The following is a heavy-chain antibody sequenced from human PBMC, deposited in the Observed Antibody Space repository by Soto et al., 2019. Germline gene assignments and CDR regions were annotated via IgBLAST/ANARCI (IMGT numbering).Heavy chain of an antibody. CDR3: ARMGSGTYWADH. D-gene: IGHD1-26*01. J-gene: IGHJ5*02. CDR1: GYTFTGYY. V-gene: IGHV1-2*02. CDR2: INPNSGGT. Sequence: ASVKVSCKASGYTFTGYYMHWVRQAPGQGLEWMGWINPNSGGTKYAQKFQGRVTMTRDTSISTAYMELSRLTSDDTAVYYCARMGSGTYWADHSGPGTLVTVSS.